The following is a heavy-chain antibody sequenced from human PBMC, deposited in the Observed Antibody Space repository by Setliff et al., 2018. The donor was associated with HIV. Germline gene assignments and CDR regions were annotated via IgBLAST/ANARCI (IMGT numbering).Heavy chain of an antibody. CDR2: IKQDGSEK. CDR3: ATCSGPLDY. J-gene: IGHJ4*02. Sequence: PGGSLRLSCAASGFTFSDYWMTWVRQAPGKGLEWVANIKQDGSEKYCVDSVKGRFTISRDNAKNSLYLQMNSLGAEDTAVYYCATCSGPLDYWGQGTLVTVSS. V-gene: IGHV3-7*03. CDR1: GFTFSDYW. D-gene: IGHD6-19*01.